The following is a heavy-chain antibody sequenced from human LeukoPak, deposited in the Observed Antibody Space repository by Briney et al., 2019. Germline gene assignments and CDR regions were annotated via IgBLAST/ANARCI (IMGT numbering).Heavy chain of an antibody. V-gene: IGHV4-61*02. CDR2: IYTSGST. J-gene: IGHJ4*02. D-gene: IGHD1-26*01. Sequence: SQTLSLTCTVSGGSISSGSYYWSWIRQPAGKGLEWIGRIYTSGSTNYNPSLKSRVTFSVDTPKNQFSLNLTSVTAADTAVYYCARQGVGATRILDFWGQGNLVTVSS. CDR1: GGSISSGSYY. CDR3: ARQGVGATRILDF.